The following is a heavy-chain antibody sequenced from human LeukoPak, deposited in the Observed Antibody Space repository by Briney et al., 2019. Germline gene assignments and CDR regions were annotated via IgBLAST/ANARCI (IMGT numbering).Heavy chain of an antibody. D-gene: IGHD2-21*01. CDR2: INQDGGAI. CDR3: ATYVKRAAGDV. Sequence: LSGGSLRLSCIGSGFTFSKTWMMWVRQAPGKGLEWVANINQDGGAISYVDSVKGRFTISRDNAKNSLFLQMNSLRAEDTAIYYCATYVKRAAGDVWGQGTTVSVSS. J-gene: IGHJ6*02. CDR1: GFTFSKTW. V-gene: IGHV3-7*01.